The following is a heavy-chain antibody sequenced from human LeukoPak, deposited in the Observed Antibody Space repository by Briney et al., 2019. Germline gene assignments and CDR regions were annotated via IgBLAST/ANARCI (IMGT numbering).Heavy chain of an antibody. CDR2: IYYSGST. Sequence: SETLSLTCTVSGDSLSTYSWSWLRQPPGKGLEYIGYIYYSGSTNYNPSLKSRVTMSVDTSKNQFSLKLNSVTAADTAVYYCVGEKNYWGTRYWGQGTLVTVSS. CDR1: GDSLSTYS. D-gene: IGHD1-7*01. CDR3: VGEKNYWGTRY. V-gene: IGHV4-59*08. J-gene: IGHJ4*02.